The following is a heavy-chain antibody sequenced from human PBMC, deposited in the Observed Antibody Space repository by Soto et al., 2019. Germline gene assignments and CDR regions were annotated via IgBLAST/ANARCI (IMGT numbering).Heavy chain of an antibody. D-gene: IGHD5-18*01. CDR3: ARDSDTAMVHFDY. CDR2: IWYDGGNK. Sequence: PGGSLRLSCAASGFTFSSYGMHWVRQAPGKGLEWVAVIWYDGGNKYYADSVKGRFTISRDNSKNTLYLQMNSLRAEDTAVYYCARDSDTAMVHFDYSGQGTLVTVSS. J-gene: IGHJ4*02. CDR1: GFTFSSYG. V-gene: IGHV3-33*01.